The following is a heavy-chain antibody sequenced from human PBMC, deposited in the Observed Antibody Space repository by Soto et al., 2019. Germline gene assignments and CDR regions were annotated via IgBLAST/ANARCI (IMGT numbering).Heavy chain of an antibody. CDR3: ARDGGSIGPYDY. Sequence: ASVTVSCQTSGYTFTSYGISWVRQAPGQGLEWMGWINANNGGTNYAQKFQGWVTMTRDTSISTAYMELSRLRSDDTAVYYCARDGGSIGPYDYWGQGTLVTVSS. CDR1: GYTFTSYG. J-gene: IGHJ4*02. D-gene: IGHD3-16*01. V-gene: IGHV1-2*04. CDR2: INANNGGT.